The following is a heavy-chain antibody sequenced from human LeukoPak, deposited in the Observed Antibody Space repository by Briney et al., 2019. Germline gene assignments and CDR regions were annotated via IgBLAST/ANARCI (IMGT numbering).Heavy chain of an antibody. CDR2: INPSGGST. D-gene: IGHD2-2*01. CDR1: GYTFTSYY. V-gene: IGHV1-46*01. J-gene: IGHJ4*02. Sequence: ASVTVSCKASGYTFTSYYMHWVRQAPGQGLEWMGIINPSGGSTSYAQKFQGRVTMTRDTSTSTVYMELSSLRSEDTAVYYCARSSHRYYFDYWGQGTLVTVSS. CDR3: ARSSHRYYFDY.